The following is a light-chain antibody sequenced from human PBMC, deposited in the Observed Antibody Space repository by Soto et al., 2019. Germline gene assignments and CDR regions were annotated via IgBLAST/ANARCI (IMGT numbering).Light chain of an antibody. CDR3: RSFTSSATVV. J-gene: IGLJ3*02. CDR2: DVS. V-gene: IGLV2-14*01. CDR1: SSDVGGYNY. Sequence: QSALTQPASVSGSPGQSIIISCTGTSSDVGGYNYVSWYQQHPGKAPKLMIYDVSNRPSGVSNRFSGSKSGNTASLTISGLQAEDDGDYYCRSFTSSATVVFGGGTKLTVL.